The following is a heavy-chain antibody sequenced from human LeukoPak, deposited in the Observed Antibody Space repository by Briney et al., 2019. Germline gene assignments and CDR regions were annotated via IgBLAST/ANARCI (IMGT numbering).Heavy chain of an antibody. CDR2: ISSSSSYI. CDR1: GFTFSSYS. Sequence: GGSLRLSCAASGFTFSSYSMNWVRQAPGKGLEWVSSISSSSSYIYYADSVKGRFTVSRDNAKNSLYLQMNSLRAEDTAVYYCARGRGYYDSSGLPLYYYMDVWGKGTTVTVSS. J-gene: IGHJ6*03. V-gene: IGHV3-21*01. CDR3: ARGRGYYDSSGLPLYYYMDV. D-gene: IGHD3-22*01.